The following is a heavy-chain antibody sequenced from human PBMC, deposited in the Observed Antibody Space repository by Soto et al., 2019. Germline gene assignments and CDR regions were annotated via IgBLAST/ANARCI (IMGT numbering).Heavy chain of an antibody. CDR1: GYTFSSYG. J-gene: IGHJ6*02. V-gene: IGHV1-18*01. CDR3: ASSYCGGDCSVLYYYYGMDV. CDR2: ISAYNGNT. Sequence: QVQLVQSGAEVKKPGASVKVSCKASGYTFSSYGICWVRQAPGHGLEWMGWISAYNGNTNYAQKLQGRVTMTTDTSTSTADMELRSLRSDDTAVYYCASSYCGGDCSVLYYYYGMDVWGQGTTVTVSS. D-gene: IGHD2-21*02.